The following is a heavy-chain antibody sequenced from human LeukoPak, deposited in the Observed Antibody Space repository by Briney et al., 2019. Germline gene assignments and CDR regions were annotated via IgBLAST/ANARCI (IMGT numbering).Heavy chain of an antibody. CDR3: ATPQYYCDSSAPPPFDY. CDR1: GGTFSSYA. CDR2: IIPIFGTA. V-gene: IGHV1-69*05. D-gene: IGHD3-22*01. Sequence: SVKVSCKASGGTFSSYAISWVRQAPGQGLEWMGGIIPIFGTANYAQKFQGRVTITTDESTSTAYMELSSLRSEDTAVYYCATPQYYCDSSAPPPFDYWGQGTLVTVSS. J-gene: IGHJ4*02.